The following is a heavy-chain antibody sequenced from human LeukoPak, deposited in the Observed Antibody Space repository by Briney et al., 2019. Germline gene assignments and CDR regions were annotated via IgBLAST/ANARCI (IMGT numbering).Heavy chain of an antibody. V-gene: IGHV4-59*08. CDR1: GGSISTYY. D-gene: IGHD6-13*01. J-gene: IGHJ4*02. Sequence: WDTLSLTCTLSGGSISTYYWSWIRDPPGKGLVGIGYLYYGASANYIPSLKSRVTISVDPSKNQFSLKLSSVTAADTAVYYCARQGRDSSWYFDYWGQGTLVTVSS. CDR3: ARQGRDSSWYFDY. CDR2: LYYGASA.